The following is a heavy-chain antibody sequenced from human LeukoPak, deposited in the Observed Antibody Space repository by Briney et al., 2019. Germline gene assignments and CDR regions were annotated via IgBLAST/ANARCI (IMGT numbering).Heavy chain of an antibody. V-gene: IGHV3-53*01. CDR1: GXTVSTNY. Sequence: PGGSLRLSCAASGXTVSTNYMSWVRQAPGKGLEWISVIYSGGSTYYADSVKGRFSLSRDNSKNTLYLQMNSLRAEDTAVYYCLGTTDYWGQGTLVTVSS. CDR3: LGTTDY. J-gene: IGHJ4*02. CDR2: IYSGGST. D-gene: IGHD7-27*01.